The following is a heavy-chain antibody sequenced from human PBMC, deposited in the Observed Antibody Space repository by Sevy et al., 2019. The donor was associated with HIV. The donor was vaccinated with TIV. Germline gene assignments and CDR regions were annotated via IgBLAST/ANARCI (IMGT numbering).Heavy chain of an antibody. D-gene: IGHD4-17*01. V-gene: IGHV1-18*01. CDR2: ISTYNGNT. Sequence: ASVKVSCKASGYPFTSFGFTWVRQAPGQGLQWLGWISTYNGNTYYAPNLQGRLTMPADTSPSTVYMDLRSLRSDDTAVYYCARDGDYGDYLWFESWGQGTPVTVSS. J-gene: IGHJ5*01. CDR1: GYPFTSFG. CDR3: ARDGDYGDYLWFES.